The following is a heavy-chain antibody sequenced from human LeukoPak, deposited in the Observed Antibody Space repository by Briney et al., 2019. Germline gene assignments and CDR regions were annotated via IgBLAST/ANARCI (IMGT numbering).Heavy chain of an antibody. CDR3: ARVGYSYGYTYLDY. J-gene: IGHJ4*02. CDR1: GYTFTSYA. V-gene: IGHV1-3*01. D-gene: IGHD5-18*01. Sequence: GASVKVSCKASGYTFTSYAMHWVRQAPGQRLEWMGWINAGNGNTKYSQKFQGRVTITRDTSASTAYMELSSLRSEDTAVYDCARVGYSYGYTYLDYWGQGTLVTVSS. CDR2: INAGNGNT.